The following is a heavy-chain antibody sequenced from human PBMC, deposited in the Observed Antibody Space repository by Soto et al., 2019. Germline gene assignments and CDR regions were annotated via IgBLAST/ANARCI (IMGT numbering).Heavy chain of an antibody. CDR3: ARDVSGGYYYYGMDV. CDR1: GGTFSSYA. Sequence: ASVKVSCKASGGTFSSYAISWVRQAPGQGLEWMGGIIPIFGTANYAQKFQGRVTITADESTSTAYMELSSLRSEDTAVYYCARDVSGGYYYYGMDVWGQGTTVTASS. CDR2: IIPIFGTA. D-gene: IGHD1-26*01. J-gene: IGHJ6*02. V-gene: IGHV1-69*13.